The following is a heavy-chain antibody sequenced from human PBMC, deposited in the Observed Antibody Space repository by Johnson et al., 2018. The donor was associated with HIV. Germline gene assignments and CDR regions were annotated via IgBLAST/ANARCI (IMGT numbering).Heavy chain of an antibody. CDR2: IRYDGSNK. Sequence: QVQLVESGGGVVQPGKSLSLSCVASGFSFSSYAMHWVRQAPGKGLEWVAVIRYDGSNKYYADSVKGRFTISRDNSKNTLYMQMNSLRTEDTAVYYCARERYGSQAIDAFDIWGQGTMVTVSS. J-gene: IGHJ3*02. V-gene: IGHV3-30*04. CDR3: ARERYGSQAIDAFDI. D-gene: IGHD2-15*01. CDR1: GFSFSSYA.